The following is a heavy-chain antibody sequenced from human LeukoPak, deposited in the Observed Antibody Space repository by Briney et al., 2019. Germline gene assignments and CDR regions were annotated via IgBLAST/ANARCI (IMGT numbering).Heavy chain of an antibody. CDR1: GGSISSYY. V-gene: IGHV4-59*01. D-gene: IGHD3-22*01. Sequence: SETLSLTCTVSGGSISSYYWSWIRQPPGKGLEWIGYIYYSGSTNYNPSLKSRVTISVDTSKYQFSLKLSSVTAADTAVYYCARDSDDSSGYYHGYFQHWGQGTLVTVSS. J-gene: IGHJ1*01. CDR3: ARDSDDSSGYYHGYFQH. CDR2: IYYSGST.